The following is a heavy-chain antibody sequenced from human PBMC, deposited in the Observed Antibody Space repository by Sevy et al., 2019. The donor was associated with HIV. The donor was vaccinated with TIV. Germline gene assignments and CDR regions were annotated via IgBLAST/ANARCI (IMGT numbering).Heavy chain of an antibody. Sequence: SETLSLTCTVSGGSISSYYWSWIRQPPGKGLEWIGYIYYSGSTNYNPSLKSRVTISVDTSKNQFSLKLSSVTAADTAVYYCAGGYDYGDYVGAFDIWGQGTMVTVSS. V-gene: IGHV4-59*01. CDR3: AGGYDYGDYVGAFDI. CDR1: GGSISSYY. CDR2: IYYSGST. J-gene: IGHJ3*02. D-gene: IGHD4-17*01.